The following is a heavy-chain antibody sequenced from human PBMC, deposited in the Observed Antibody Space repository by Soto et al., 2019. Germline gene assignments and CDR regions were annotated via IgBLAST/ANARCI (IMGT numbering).Heavy chain of an antibody. CDR1: GFTFSIYW. CDR3: AKCSFNFDTTGYYFRDFDF. V-gene: IGHV3-7*03. CDR2: IKQDGSEI. Sequence: GGSLRLSCAASGFTFSIYWMTWVRQAPGKGLEWVANIKQDGSEIYYVDSVKGRFTISRDNSKNTLYLQMKSLRAEDTAVYYCAKCSFNFDTTGYYFRDFDFWGQGTLVTVSS. J-gene: IGHJ4*02. D-gene: IGHD3-22*01.